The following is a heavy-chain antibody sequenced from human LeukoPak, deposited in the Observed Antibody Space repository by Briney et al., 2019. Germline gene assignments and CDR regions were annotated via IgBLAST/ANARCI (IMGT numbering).Heavy chain of an antibody. V-gene: IGHV3-23*01. CDR3: AKDEHDFWSGYYYYYMDV. J-gene: IGHJ6*03. CDR1: GFTFSSYA. CDR2: ISGSGGST. Sequence: GGSLRLSCAASGFTFSSYAMGWVSQAPGKGLEWGSAISGSGGSTYYADSVKGRFTISRDNSKNTLYLQMNSLRAEDTAVYYCAKDEHDFWSGYYYYYMDVWGKGTTVTVSS. D-gene: IGHD3-3*01.